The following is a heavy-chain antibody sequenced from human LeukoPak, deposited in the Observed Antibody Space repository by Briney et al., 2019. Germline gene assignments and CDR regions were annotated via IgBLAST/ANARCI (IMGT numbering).Heavy chain of an antibody. CDR2: IWYDGSNK. V-gene: IGHV3-33*06. CDR3: AKAGEWLTAYYYYYMDV. CDR1: GFTFSSYG. J-gene: IGHJ6*03. D-gene: IGHD3-3*01. Sequence: PGRSLRLSCAASGFTFSSYGMHWVRQAPGKGLEWVAVIWYDGSNKYYADSVKGRFTIPRDNSKNTLYLQMNSLRAEDTAVYYCAKAGEWLTAYYYYYMDVWGKGTTVTVSS.